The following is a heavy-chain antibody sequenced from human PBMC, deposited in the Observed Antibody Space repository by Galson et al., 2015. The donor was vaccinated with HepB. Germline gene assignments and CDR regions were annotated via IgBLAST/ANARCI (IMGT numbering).Heavy chain of an antibody. J-gene: IGHJ6*02. Sequence: SLRLSCAASGFTFSSYSMNWVRQAPGKGLEWVSSISSSSSYIYYADSVKGRFTISRDNAKNSLYLQMNSLRAEDTAVYYCARDSNDFWSGYSYYYYYGMDVWGQGTTVTVSS. CDR1: GFTFSSYS. CDR3: ARDSNDFWSGYSYYYYYGMDV. V-gene: IGHV3-21*01. D-gene: IGHD3-3*01. CDR2: ISSSSSYI.